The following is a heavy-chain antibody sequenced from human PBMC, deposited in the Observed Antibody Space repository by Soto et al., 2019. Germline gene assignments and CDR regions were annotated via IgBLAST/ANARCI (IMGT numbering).Heavy chain of an antibody. CDR1: GYTFTSYA. V-gene: IGHV1-3*01. D-gene: IGHD6-6*01. Sequence: GASVKVSCKASGYTFTSYAMHWVRQAPGQRLEWMGWINAGNGNTKYSQKFQGRVTITRDTSASTAYMELSSLRSEDTAVYYCARQFRAHLMSSQFDYWGQGTLVTVSS. CDR3: ARQFRAHLMSSQFDY. J-gene: IGHJ4*02. CDR2: INAGNGNT.